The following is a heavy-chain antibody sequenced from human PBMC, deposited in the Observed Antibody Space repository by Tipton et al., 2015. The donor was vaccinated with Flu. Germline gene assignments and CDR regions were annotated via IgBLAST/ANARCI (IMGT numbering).Heavy chain of an antibody. D-gene: IGHD3-22*01. V-gene: IGHV4-4*02. J-gene: IGHJ6*02. Sequence: SLRLSCAVSGGSISSSNRWSWVRQPPGKGLEWIGEIYHSGSTNYNPSLKSRVTISVDKSKNQFSLKVRSVTAADTAVYYCARDRDLVVSSNNNYEMDVWGQGTTVTVSS. CDR1: GGSISSSNR. CDR2: IYHSGST. CDR3: ARDRDLVVSSNNNYEMDV.